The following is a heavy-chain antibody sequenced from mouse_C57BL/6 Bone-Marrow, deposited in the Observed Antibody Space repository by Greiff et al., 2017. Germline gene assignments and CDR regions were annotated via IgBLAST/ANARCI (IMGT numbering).Heavy chain of an antibody. J-gene: IGHJ1*03. CDR1: GYTFTSYG. CDR2: IYPRSGNT. Sequence: QVQLQQSGAELARPGASVKLSCKASGYTFTSYGISWVKQRTGQGLEWIGEIYPRSGNTYYNEKFKGKATLTADKSSSPAYMELRSLTSEDAAVYFCALYGGYPWYFDVWGTGTTVTGSS. CDR3: ALYGGYPWYFDV. V-gene: IGHV1-81*01. D-gene: IGHD2-3*01.